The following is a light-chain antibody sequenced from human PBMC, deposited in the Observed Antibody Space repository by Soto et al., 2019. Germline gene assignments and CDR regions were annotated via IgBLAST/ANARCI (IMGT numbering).Light chain of an antibody. Sequence: EIVLTQSPGTLSLSPGERATLSCRASQSVSSRYLAWYQQKPGQAPRLLISGASTRATGFAERFSGSGSGNDFTLPISRLAPDDFDVYECQQYGNSRWTFGQGTKVEIK. J-gene: IGKJ1*01. CDR3: QQYGNSRWT. V-gene: IGKV3-20*01. CDR1: QSVSSRY. CDR2: GAS.